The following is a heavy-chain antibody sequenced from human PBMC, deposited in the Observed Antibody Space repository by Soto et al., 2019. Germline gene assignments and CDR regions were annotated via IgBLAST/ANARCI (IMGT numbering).Heavy chain of an antibody. CDR3: ARPGRGAARPENMDV. V-gene: IGHV4-39*01. CDR2: NYYSGST. CDR1: GGSISSSSYY. D-gene: IGHD6-6*01. Sequence: SETLSLTCTVSGGSISSSSYYWGWLRQPPGKGLEWIGSNYYSGSTYYNPSLKSGVTISVDTSKNQFSLKLSSVTAADTAGYYCARPGRGAARPENMDVWGKGTTVTVSS. J-gene: IGHJ6*03.